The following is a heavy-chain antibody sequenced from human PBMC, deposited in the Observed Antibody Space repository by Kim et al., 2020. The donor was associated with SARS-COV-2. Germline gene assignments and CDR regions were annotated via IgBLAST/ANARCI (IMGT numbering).Heavy chain of an antibody. CDR1: GGTFSSYA. J-gene: IGHJ3*01. CDR2: INPNLGIA. D-gene: IGHD5-12*01. V-gene: IGHV1-69*04. Sequence: SVKVSCKASGGTFSSYAISWVRQAPGQGLEWMGRINPNLGIANYAQKFQGRVTITADKSTSTAYMELSSLRYEDTAVYYCARDVEMATIRWYEAFDLWGQGTLVTVSS. CDR3: ARDVEMATIRWYEAFDL.